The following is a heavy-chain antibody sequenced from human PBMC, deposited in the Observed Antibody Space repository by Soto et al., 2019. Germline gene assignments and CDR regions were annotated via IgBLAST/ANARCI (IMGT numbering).Heavy chain of an antibody. CDR2: ISGSDGSV. J-gene: IGHJ4*02. V-gene: IGHV3-23*01. CDR1: RFSFNTYA. Sequence: GGSLRLSCVASRFSFNTYAMSWGRQAPGKGLEWVSAISGSDGSVHHADSVKGRFTISRDNSKNTVYLQMNSLRAEDTAVYFCAKGYDTSGYYYVYFDYWGQGTLVTVSS. D-gene: IGHD3-22*01. CDR3: AKGYDTSGYYYVYFDY.